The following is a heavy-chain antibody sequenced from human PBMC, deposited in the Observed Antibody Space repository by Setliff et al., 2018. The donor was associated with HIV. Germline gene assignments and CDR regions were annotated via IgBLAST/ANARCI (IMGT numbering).Heavy chain of an antibody. J-gene: IGHJ6*03. CDR3: AREWRGRYYYYMDV. D-gene: IGHD3-10*01. V-gene: IGHV4-31*03. Sequence: SETLSLTCTVSGGSISSGGYYWSWIRQHPEKGLKWIGYIYYSGSAYYNPSLKSRVTISLDTSKNQFSLQLTSMTAADTAVYYCAREWRGRYYYYMDVWGKGTTVTVSS. CDR2: IYYSGSA. CDR1: GGSISSGGYY.